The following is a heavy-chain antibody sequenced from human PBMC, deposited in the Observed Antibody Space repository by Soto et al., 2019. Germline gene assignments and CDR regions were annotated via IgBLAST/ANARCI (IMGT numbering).Heavy chain of an antibody. Sequence: EVQLVESGGGLVKPGGSLRLSCAASGFNFSTYSMNWVRQAPGKGLEWVSSITSSRTYICYSDSVKGRYTISRDNAKNSLYLQMNSLRAEDTAVYYCARDRGIFGVGDYYYYMDVWGKGTTVTVSS. CDR3: ARDRGIFGVGDYYYYMDV. J-gene: IGHJ6*03. CDR1: GFNFSTYS. D-gene: IGHD3-3*01. V-gene: IGHV3-21*01. CDR2: ITSSRTYI.